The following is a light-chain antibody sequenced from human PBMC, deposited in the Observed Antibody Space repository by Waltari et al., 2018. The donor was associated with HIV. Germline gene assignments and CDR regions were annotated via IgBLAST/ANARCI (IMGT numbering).Light chain of an antibody. CDR3: QQYGSSPPYT. CDR2: GAS. V-gene: IGKV3-20*01. J-gene: IGKJ2*01. CDR1: QSVSSSY. Sequence: IVLTQSPGTLSLSPGERATLSCRASQSVSSSYLAWYQQKPGQAPRLLIYGASSRATGIPDRFSGSGSGTDFTLTISRLEPEDFAVYDCQQYGSSPPYTFGQGTKLEIK.